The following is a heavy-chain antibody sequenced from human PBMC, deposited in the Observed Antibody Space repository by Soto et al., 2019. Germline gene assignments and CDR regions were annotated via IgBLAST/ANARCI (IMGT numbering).Heavy chain of an antibody. J-gene: IGHJ4*01. CDR3: AKEIKVAGDLDY. V-gene: IGHV3-30*18. CDR2: ISNDGSKE. Sequence: PGGSLRLSCVASGFTFSSYGIHWVRQAPGKGLEWVAVISNDGSKEYYADSVKGRFTISRDNSKNTLYLQMDSLRPEDTAFYYCAKEIKVAGDLDYWGHGTLVTVPS. D-gene: IGHD6-19*01. CDR1: GFTFSSYG.